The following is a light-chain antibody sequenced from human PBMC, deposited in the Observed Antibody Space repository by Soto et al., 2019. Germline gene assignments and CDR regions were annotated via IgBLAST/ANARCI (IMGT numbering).Light chain of an antibody. Sequence: EIVLTQSPATLSLSPGERDTLSCRASQRVNSYVAWYQQKPGQAPRLLIYDASNRATGIPARFSGSGSGTDFTLTISGLEPEDFVVYYCQQRSSSITFGQGTRLEIK. CDR2: DAS. J-gene: IGKJ5*01. CDR3: QQRSSSIT. V-gene: IGKV3-11*01. CDR1: QRVNSY.